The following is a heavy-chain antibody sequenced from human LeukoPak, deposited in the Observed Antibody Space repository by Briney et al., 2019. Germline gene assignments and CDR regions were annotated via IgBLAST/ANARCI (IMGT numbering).Heavy chain of an antibody. CDR2: IIPIFGTA. CDR1: GGTFSSYA. CDR3: ARVVAATVPGRAYFDH. J-gene: IGHJ4*02. D-gene: IGHD6-19*01. Sequence: SVKVSCKASGGTFSSYAISWVRQAPGQGLEWMGGIIPIFGTANYAQKFQGRVTITTDESTSTAYMELSSLRSEDTAVYYCARVVAATVPGRAYFDHWGQGTLVTVSS. V-gene: IGHV1-69*05.